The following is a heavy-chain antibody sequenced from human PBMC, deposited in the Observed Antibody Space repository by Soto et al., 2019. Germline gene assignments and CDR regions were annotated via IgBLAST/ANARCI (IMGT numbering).Heavy chain of an antibody. CDR3: ARGAYDSSGYYYGDY. V-gene: IGHV4-30-4*01. D-gene: IGHD3-22*01. CDR2: IYYSGST. CDR1: GGSISSGDYY. J-gene: IGHJ4*02. Sequence: QVQLQESGPGLVKPSQTLSLTCTVSGGSISSGDYYWSWIRQPPGKGLEWIGYIYYSGSTYYNPSLKSRGTISVDTSKNQFSQKLSSVTAADTAVYYCARGAYDSSGYYYGDYWGQGTLVTVSS.